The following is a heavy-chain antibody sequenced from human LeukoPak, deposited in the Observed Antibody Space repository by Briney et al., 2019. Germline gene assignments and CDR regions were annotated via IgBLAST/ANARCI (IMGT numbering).Heavy chain of an antibody. CDR1: GSTFSSYW. CDR3: AKNRMTDGLF. D-gene: IGHD3-9*01. J-gene: IGHJ4*02. V-gene: IGHV3-7*01. Sequence: PGGSLRLSCAASGSTFSSYWMSWVRQAPGKGLEWVANIKQDGSEKYYVDSVKGRFTISRDNAKNSLYLQMNSLRAEDTAVYYCAKNRMTDGLFWGQGTLVTVSS. CDR2: IKQDGSEK.